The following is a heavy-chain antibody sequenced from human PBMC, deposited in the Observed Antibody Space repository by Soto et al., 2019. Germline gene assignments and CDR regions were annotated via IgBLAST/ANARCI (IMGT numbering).Heavy chain of an antibody. J-gene: IGHJ6*02. D-gene: IGHD5-18*01. CDR3: ASPNTAMASYYYYGMDV. CDR1: GYSFTSYW. Sequence: PGESLKISCKGSGYSFTSYWISWVRQMPGKGLEWMGRFDPSDSYTNYSPSFQGHVTISADKSISTAYLQWSSLKASDTAMYYCASPNTAMASYYYYGMDVWGQGTTVTVSS. V-gene: IGHV5-10-1*01. CDR2: FDPSDSYT.